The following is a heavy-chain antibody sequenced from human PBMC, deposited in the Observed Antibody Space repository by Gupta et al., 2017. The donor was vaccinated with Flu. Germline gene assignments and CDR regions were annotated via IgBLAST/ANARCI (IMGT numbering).Heavy chain of an antibody. CDR2: MSSDESKK. CDR1: GFTFSSYG. CDR3: AQRSYYGMDV. J-gene: IGHJ6*02. V-gene: IGHV3-33*01. Sequence: QVQLVESGGGVVQPGRSLRLSCAAFGFTFSSYGMHWVRQAPGKGLEWVALMSSDESKKYYADSVKGRFTISRDNSKNTLYLQMNSLRAEDTAIYYCAQRSYYGMDVWGQGTTVTVSS.